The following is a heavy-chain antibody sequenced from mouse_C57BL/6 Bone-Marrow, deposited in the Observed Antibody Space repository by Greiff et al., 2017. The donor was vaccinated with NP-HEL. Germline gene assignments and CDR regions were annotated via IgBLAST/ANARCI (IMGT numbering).Heavy chain of an antibody. J-gene: IGHJ3*01. CDR1: GFSLTSYG. V-gene: IGHV2-2*01. CDR3: ARNGDPRRVWFAY. CDR2: IWSGGSR. Sequence: QVQLQQSGPGLVQPSQSLSITCTVSGFSLTSYGVPWVRQSPGKGLEWLGEIWSGGSRDYTAAFISRLSISKDNSKSQVFFKMNSLQADDTAIYYCARNGDPRRVWFAYWGQGTLVTVS. D-gene: IGHD2-13*01.